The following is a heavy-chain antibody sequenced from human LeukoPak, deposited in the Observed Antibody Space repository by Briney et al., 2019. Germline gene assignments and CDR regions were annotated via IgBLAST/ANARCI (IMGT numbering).Heavy chain of an antibody. CDR2: IYYSGST. Sequence: SETLSLTCTVSGGSISSYYWSWIRQPPGKGLEWIGHIYYSGSTNYNPSLKSRVTISVDRSKNQFSLRLSSVTAADTAVYYCAGNSIGYCTSTSCYTYYYYMDVWGKGTTVTVSS. J-gene: IGHJ6*03. CDR3: AGNSIGYCTSTSCYTYYYYMDV. D-gene: IGHD2-2*02. V-gene: IGHV4-59*01. CDR1: GGSISSYY.